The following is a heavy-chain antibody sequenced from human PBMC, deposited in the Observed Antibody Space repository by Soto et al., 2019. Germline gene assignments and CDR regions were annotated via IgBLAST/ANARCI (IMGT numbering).Heavy chain of an antibody. J-gene: IGHJ4*02. Sequence: SETLSLTCTVSGGSISSYYWSWIRQPPGKGLEWIGYIYYSGSTNYNPSLKSRVTISVDTSKNQFSLKLSSVTAADTAVYYCARVGRYSSSPPDYWGQGTLVTVSS. CDR3: ARVGRYSSSPPDY. D-gene: IGHD6-6*01. CDR2: IYYSGST. CDR1: GGSISSYY. V-gene: IGHV4-59*01.